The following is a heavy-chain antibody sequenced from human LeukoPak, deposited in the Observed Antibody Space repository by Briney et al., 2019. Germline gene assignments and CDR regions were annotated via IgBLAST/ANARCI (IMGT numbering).Heavy chain of an antibody. D-gene: IGHD6-19*01. CDR2: ITSRSTYI. J-gene: IGHJ4*02. Sequence: GGSLRLSCPASGFTFSDYNMNWVRQAPGKGLEWVSSITSRSTYIYYADSVRGRFTVSRDNAKNSLYLQMNSLRAEDTAVYYCARDGSPNIAVFLDSWGQGTLVTVSP. CDR3: ARDGSPNIAVFLDS. V-gene: IGHV3-21*01. CDR1: GFTFSDYN.